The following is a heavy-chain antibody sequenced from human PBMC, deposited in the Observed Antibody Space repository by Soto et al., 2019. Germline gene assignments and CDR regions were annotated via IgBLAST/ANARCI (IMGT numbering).Heavy chain of an antibody. CDR3: ERHLSSGYDSYYFDY. Sequence: SETLSLTCSVSGYLISSGYYWGWVRQTPGKGLEWLGSIDYSGRTYKNPSLKSRVSASVDLSKNQFSLNLRSVTAADTAVYFCERHLSSGYDSYYFDYWGQGTLVTVSS. D-gene: IGHD3-22*01. J-gene: IGHJ4*02. CDR1: GYLISSGYY. V-gene: IGHV4-38-2*01. CDR2: IDYSGRT.